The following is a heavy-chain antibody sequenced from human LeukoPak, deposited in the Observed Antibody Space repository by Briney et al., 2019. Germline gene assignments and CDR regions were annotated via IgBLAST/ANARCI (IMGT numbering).Heavy chain of an antibody. Sequence: SETLSLTCTVSGYSISSGYYWGWIRQPPGKGLEWIGSIYHSGSTYYNPSLKSRVTISVDTSKNQFSLKLSSVTAADTAVYYCARGTIFGVVINWFDPWGQGTLVTVSS. J-gene: IGHJ5*02. CDR2: IYHSGST. V-gene: IGHV4-38-2*02. CDR3: ARGTIFGVVINWFDP. D-gene: IGHD3-3*01. CDR1: GYSISSGYY.